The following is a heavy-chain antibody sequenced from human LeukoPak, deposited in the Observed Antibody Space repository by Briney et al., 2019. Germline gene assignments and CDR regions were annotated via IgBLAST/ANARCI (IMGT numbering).Heavy chain of an antibody. D-gene: IGHD4-17*01. V-gene: IGHV3-7*04. CDR1: GFTFSSYW. J-gene: IGHJ4*02. CDR3: ARGYGDYGGQDFDY. Sequence: GGSLRLSCAASGFTFSSYWMSWVRQAPGKGLEWVANIKHDGSGKYYVESVKGRFTISRDNARNSLYVQMNSLRAEDTAIYYCARGYGDYGGQDFDYWGQGTLVTVSS. CDR2: IKHDGSGK.